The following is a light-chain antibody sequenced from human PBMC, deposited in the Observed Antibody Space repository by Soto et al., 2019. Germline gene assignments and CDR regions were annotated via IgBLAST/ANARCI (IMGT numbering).Light chain of an antibody. CDR1: SGGVGDNSY. J-gene: IGLJ2*01. CDR3: SSFVSSSSLVL. V-gene: IGLV2-14*03. CDR2: DVT. Sequence: QSALTQPASASGSPGQSITISCTGTSGGVGDNSYVSWYQQHLGKAPKLLIYDVTNRPSGVSIRFSGSKSGNTASLTISGLQAEDEADYYCSSFVSSSSLVLFGGGTKLTVL.